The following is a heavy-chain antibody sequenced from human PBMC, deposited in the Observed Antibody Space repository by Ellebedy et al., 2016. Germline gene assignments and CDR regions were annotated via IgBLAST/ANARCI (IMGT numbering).Heavy chain of an antibody. CDR2: IWYDGSNK. D-gene: IGHD4-17*01. Sequence: GESLKISXAASGFIFSSATMHWVRQAPGKGLEWVAVIWYDGSNKYYADSVKGRFTISRDNSKNTLYLQMNSLRAEDTAVYYCARGTVTIIFSGMDVWGQGTTVTVSS. CDR3: ARGTVTIIFSGMDV. V-gene: IGHV3-33*08. J-gene: IGHJ6*02. CDR1: GFIFSSAT.